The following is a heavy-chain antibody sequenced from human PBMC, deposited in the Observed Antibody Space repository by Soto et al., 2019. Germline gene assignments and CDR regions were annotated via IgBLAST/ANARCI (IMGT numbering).Heavy chain of an antibody. CDR2: ISAYNGNT. Sequence: GASVKVSCKASGYTFTSYGISWVRQAPGQGLEWMGWISAYNGNTNYAQKLQGRVTMTTDTSTSTAYMELRSLRSDDTAVYYCAREVREWLSVGFDNQYYYYGMDVWGQGTKVTV. CDR3: AREVREWLSVGFDNQYYYYGMDV. J-gene: IGHJ6*02. D-gene: IGHD3-3*01. V-gene: IGHV1-18*01. CDR1: GYTFTSYG.